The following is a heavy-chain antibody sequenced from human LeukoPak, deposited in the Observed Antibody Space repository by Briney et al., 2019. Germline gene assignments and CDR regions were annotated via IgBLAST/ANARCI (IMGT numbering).Heavy chain of an antibody. V-gene: IGHV3-30*03. D-gene: IGHD6-13*01. CDR2: ISYDGSNK. J-gene: IGHJ4*02. CDR1: GFTFSRYS. Sequence: PGGSLRLSCAASGFTFSRYSMSWVRQAPGKGLEWVAVISYDGSNKYYADSVKGRFTISRDNSKNTLYLQMNSLRAEDTAVYYCARGRGSSLDYWGQGTLVTVSS. CDR3: ARGRGSSLDY.